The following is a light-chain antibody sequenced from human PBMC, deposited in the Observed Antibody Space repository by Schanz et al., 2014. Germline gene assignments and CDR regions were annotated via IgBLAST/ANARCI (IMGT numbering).Light chain of an antibody. V-gene: IGLV2-14*01. CDR2: DVA. CDR3: CSYTTSSTLV. Sequence: QSVLTQPPSVSGAPGQRVTISCTGTSSDVGGYNYVSWYQQRPGKAPKLIISDVADRPSGVSTRFSGSKSGTTASLTISGLQAEDEADYYCCSYTTSSTLVFGGGTKLTVL. J-gene: IGLJ3*02. CDR1: SSDVGGYNY.